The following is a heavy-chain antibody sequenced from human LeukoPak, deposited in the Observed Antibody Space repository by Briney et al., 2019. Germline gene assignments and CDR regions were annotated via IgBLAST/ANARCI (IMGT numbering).Heavy chain of an antibody. D-gene: IGHD1-26*01. CDR3: ARLPYKGAGGSYYEPIDY. V-gene: IGHV3-30*04. CDR1: GFTFSSYA. Sequence: GGSLRLSCAASGFTFSSYAMHWVRQAPGKGLEWVAVISYGGSNKYYADSVKGRFTISGDNSKNTLYLQMNSLRAEDTAVYYCARLPYKGAGGSYYEPIDYWGQGTLVTVSS. J-gene: IGHJ4*02. CDR2: ISYGGSNK.